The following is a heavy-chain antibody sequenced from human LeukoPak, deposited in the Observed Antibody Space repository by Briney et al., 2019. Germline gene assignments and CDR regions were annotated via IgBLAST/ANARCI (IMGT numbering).Heavy chain of an antibody. CDR1: GFTFSNAW. J-gene: IGHJ4*02. CDR3: ARGPRPDARITMIVPEYYFDY. D-gene: IGHD3-22*01. V-gene: IGHV4-34*01. CDR2: INHSGST. Sequence: PGGSLRLSCAASGFTFSNAWMSWIRQPPGKGLEWIGEINHSGSTNYNASLKSRVTISVDTSKNQFSLKLSSVTAADTAVYYCARGPRPDARITMIVPEYYFDYWGQGTLVTVSS.